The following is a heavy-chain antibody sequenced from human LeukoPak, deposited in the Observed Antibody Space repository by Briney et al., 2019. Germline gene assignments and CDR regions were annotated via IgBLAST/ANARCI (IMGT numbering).Heavy chain of an antibody. CDR1: GFTFSSYG. D-gene: IGHD3-22*01. J-gene: IGHJ4*02. Sequence: GGSLRLSCAASGFTFSSYGMHWVRRAPGKGLEWVAFIRYDGSNKYYADSVEGRFTISRDNSKNTLHLQMNSLRAEDTAVYYCAKALFTYYYDSSGYYPEDYWGQGTLVTVSS. CDR3: AKALFTYYYDSSGYYPEDY. CDR2: IRYDGSNK. V-gene: IGHV3-30*02.